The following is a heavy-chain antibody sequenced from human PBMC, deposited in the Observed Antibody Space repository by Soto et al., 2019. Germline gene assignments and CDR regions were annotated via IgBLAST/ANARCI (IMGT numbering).Heavy chain of an antibody. CDR2: ISTYNGDT. V-gene: IGHV1-18*01. J-gene: IGHJ6*02. Sequence: QVQLVQSGAEVKKPGASVNVSCKASGYTFTRSGISWVRQAPGQGLEWMGWISTYNGDTNYAQTFQGRVTMTTDTSTSTAYMELRSLRSDDTAVYYCAREGVAPYYYYGMDVWGQGTPVTVSS. D-gene: IGHD5-12*01. CDR1: GYTFTRSG. CDR3: AREGVAPYYYYGMDV.